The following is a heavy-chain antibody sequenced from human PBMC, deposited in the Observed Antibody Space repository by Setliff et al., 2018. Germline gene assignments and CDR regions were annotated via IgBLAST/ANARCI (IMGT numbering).Heavy chain of an antibody. J-gene: IGHJ5*02. CDR1: GDSLSGDNYF. Sequence: ASETLSLTCTVSGDSLSGDNYFWSWIRHLPGKGLQWLGHIYYTGKTYYNPPLKSRLEMSVDTSKREFALRLSSVTAADTAVYYCARTSTYVLGSGSYWDRWFDPWSQGTLVTVSS. CDR2: IYYTGKT. D-gene: IGHD3-10*01. CDR3: ARTSTYVLGSGSYWDRWFDP. V-gene: IGHV4-30-4*02.